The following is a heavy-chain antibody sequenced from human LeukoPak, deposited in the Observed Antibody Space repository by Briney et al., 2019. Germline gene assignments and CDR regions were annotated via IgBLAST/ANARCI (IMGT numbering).Heavy chain of an antibody. D-gene: IGHD2-21*02. CDR2: IYHSGST. V-gene: IGHV4-38-2*02. Sequence: ASETLSLTCAVSDYSISSAYYWGWIRQPPGKGLEWIGSIYHSGSTDYNPSLKSRVTISVDTSKNQFSLKLRSVTAADTAVYYCARDQAYCGGDCYFDFWGQGTLVTVPS. CDR3: ARDQAYCGGDCYFDF. CDR1: DYSISSAYY. J-gene: IGHJ4*02.